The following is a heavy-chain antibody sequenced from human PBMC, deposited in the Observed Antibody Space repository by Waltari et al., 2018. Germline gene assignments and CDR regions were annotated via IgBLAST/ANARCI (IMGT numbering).Heavy chain of an antibody. CDR1: GFTFSSYW. Sequence: EVQLVESGGGLVQPGGSLRLSCAASGFTFSSYWMHWVRQAPGKGLVWVSRINSDGGSTSNADSVKGRFTIARDNAKNTLYLQMNSLRAEDTAVYYCARGGIVVGWRGLAFDYWGQGTLVTVSS. CDR2: INSDGGST. CDR3: ARGGIVVGWRGLAFDY. J-gene: IGHJ4*02. D-gene: IGHD2-2*01. V-gene: IGHV3-74*01.